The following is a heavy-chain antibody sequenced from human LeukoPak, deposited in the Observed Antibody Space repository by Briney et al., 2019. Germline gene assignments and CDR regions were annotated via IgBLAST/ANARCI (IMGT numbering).Heavy chain of an antibody. V-gene: IGHV3-21*06. CDR2: ISTSSSYI. CDR3: ARSADSSSSISISPFDY. Sequence: GGSLTLSCVASGFTLRSYGLNWVRPAPGKGLDWVSFISTSSSYIYYGDSVKGRFTISRDNAKNSLFLQMNSLRAEDTAVYYCARSADSSSSISISPFDYWGQGTQITVSS. CDR1: GFTLRSYG. J-gene: IGHJ4*02. D-gene: IGHD6-6*01.